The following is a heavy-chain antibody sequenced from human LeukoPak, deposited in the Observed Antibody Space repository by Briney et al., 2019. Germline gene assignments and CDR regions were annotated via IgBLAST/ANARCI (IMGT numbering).Heavy chain of an antibody. CDR2: INHSGST. D-gene: IGHD4-17*01. CDR3: ARSGDYRYWYFDL. V-gene: IGHV4-34*01. Sequence: SKTLSLTCAVYGGSFSGYYWSWIRQPPGKGLEWIGEINHSGSTNYNPSLKSRVTISVDTSKNQFSLKLSSVTAADTAVYYCARSGDYRYWYFDLWGRGTLVTVSS. CDR1: GGSFSGYY. J-gene: IGHJ2*01.